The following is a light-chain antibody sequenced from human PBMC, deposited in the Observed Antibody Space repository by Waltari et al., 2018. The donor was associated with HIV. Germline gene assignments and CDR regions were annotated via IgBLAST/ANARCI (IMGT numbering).Light chain of an antibody. CDR1: QSVSRN. Sequence: EIVMTQSPATLSVSPGERATISCRASQSVSRNLAWYQHKPGQTPRLLIHSTSTRATGIPARFSGSGSGTEFTLTFSSLQSEDFAVYYCQQYNNWPPTFGQGTKVEFK. CDR2: STS. V-gene: IGKV3D-15*01. CDR3: QQYNNWPPT. J-gene: IGKJ1*01.